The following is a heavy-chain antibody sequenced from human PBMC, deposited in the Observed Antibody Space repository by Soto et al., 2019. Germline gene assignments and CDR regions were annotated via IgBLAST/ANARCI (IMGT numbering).Heavy chain of an antibody. CDR2: IIPIFGTA. D-gene: IGHD3-10*01. Sequence: QVQLVQSGAEVKKPGSSVKVSCKASGGTFSSYAISWVRQAPGQGLEWMGGIIPIFGTANYAQKLQGRVTITADESTSTADLELSSLRSEDTDVYDCESHLRGSGHYYGMDVWGQGTPVTVSS. J-gene: IGHJ6*02. V-gene: IGHV1-69*01. CDR3: ESHLRGSGHYYGMDV. CDR1: GGTFSSYA.